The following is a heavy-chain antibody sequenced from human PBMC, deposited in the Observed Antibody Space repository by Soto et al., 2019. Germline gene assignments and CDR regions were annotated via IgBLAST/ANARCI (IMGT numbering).Heavy chain of an antibody. CDR3: ARVEMATMYFDF. J-gene: IGHJ4*02. D-gene: IGHD5-12*01. Sequence: SETLSLTCAVSGYSISSGYYWGWIRPPPGKGLGWIGSMYHSGITSYNPSLESRVTMSVDTSKNRFSLNLSSVTATDTAVYYCARVEMATMYFDFWGQGTLVTVSS. V-gene: IGHV4-38-2*01. CDR2: MYHSGIT. CDR1: GYSISSGYY.